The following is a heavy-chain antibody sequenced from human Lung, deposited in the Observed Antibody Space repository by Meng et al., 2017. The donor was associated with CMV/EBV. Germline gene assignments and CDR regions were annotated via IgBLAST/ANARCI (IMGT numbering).Heavy chain of an antibody. CDR2: VFYSGRT. J-gene: IGHJ4*02. V-gene: IGHV4-38-2*01. CDR3: ARYMSGTIMVY. Sequence: ASGDSICIRYAWGWSREPPGKGLEWIGHVFYSGRTSYNPSLKNRVAISIDPPKNQFSVTLRSVTDADTAVYYCARYMSGTIMVYWGQGTLVTVSS. D-gene: IGHD1-7*01. CDR1: GDSICIRYA.